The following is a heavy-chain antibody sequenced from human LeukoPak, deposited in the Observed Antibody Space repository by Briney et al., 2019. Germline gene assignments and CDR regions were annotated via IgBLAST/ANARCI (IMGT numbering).Heavy chain of an antibody. V-gene: IGHV3-20*04. CDR1: GFTFDDYG. J-gene: IGHJ4*02. CDR2: ISWNSGSI. Sequence: PGGSLRLSCAASGFTFDDYGMSWVRHAPGKGLEWVSGISWNSGSIGYADSVKGRFTISRDNAKNSLYLQMNSLRAEDMALYYCAGGSGSYYGFDCWGQGTLVTVSS. D-gene: IGHD1-26*01. CDR3: AGGSGSYYGFDC.